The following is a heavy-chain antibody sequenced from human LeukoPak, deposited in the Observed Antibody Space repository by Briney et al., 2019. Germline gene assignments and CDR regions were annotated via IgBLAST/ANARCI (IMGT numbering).Heavy chain of an antibody. CDR2: INTNTGNP. CDR3: ARPLRITIFGVVRPDAFDI. CDR1: GYTFTSYS. D-gene: IGHD3-3*01. J-gene: IGHJ3*02. Sequence: ASVKVSCKASGYTFTSYSMNWVRQAPGQGLEWMGWINTNTGNPTYAQGFTGRFVFSLDTSVSTAYLQISSLKAEDTAVYYCARPLRITIFGVVRPDAFDIWGQGTMVTVSS. V-gene: IGHV7-4-1*02.